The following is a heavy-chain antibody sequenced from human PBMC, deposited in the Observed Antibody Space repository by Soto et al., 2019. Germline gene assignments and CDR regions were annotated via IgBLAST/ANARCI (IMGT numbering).Heavy chain of an antibody. Sequence: EVHLLESGGDLVQPGGSLRLSCTASGLTFSTYAMSWVRQAPGKGLEWVSAIGGSGTGGRTYYADSVKGRFTISRDNAKNTVYLQMNSLRADDTAVYYCAKSPGGLYGYKSDYYGMDVWGQGTTVTVSS. D-gene: IGHD2-8*02. V-gene: IGHV3-23*01. CDR2: IGGSGTGGRT. J-gene: IGHJ6*02. CDR3: AKSPGGLYGYKSDYYGMDV. CDR1: GLTFSTYA.